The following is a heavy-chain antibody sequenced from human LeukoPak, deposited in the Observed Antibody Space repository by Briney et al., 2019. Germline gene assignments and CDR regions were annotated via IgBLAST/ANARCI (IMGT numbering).Heavy chain of an antibody. CDR1: GGSMSSGGYY. J-gene: IGHJ5*02. CDR2: IYYSGST. CDR3: ARGYCSGGSCYWFDP. V-gene: IGHV4-31*03. D-gene: IGHD2-15*01. Sequence: SQTLSLTCTVSGGSMSSGGYYWSWIRQHPGKGLEWIGYIYYSGSTYYNPSLKSRVAISVDMSKNQFSLKLSSVTAADTAVYYCARGYCSGGSCYWFDPWGQGTLVTVSS.